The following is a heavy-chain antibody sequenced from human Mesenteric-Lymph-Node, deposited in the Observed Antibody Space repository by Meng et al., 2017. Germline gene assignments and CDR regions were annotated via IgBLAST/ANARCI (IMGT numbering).Heavy chain of an antibody. CDR2: ITNTGSST. CDR3: ARDVGRFGSGNHDVDY. Sequence: GESLKISCAVSGFTFSSNGMGWVRQAPGKGLEWVSSITNTGSSTYYADSVKGRFTISRDNSKNTLYLQMNSLRAEDTAVYYCARDVGRFGSGNHDVDYWGQGTLVTVSS. J-gene: IGHJ4*02. CDR1: GFTFSSNG. D-gene: IGHD3-3*01. V-gene: IGHV3-23*01.